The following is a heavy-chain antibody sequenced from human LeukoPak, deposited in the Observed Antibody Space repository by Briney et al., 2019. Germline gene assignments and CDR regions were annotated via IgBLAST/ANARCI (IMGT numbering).Heavy chain of an antibody. J-gene: IGHJ4*02. CDR3: ARSRSGSYEPFDY. V-gene: IGHV3-9*01. D-gene: IGHD1-26*01. CDR1: GFTFDDYA. Sequence: GGSLRLSCAASGFTFDDYAMHWVRQAPGKGLEWVSGISWNSGSIGYADSVKGRFTISRDNAKNSLYLQMNSLRAEDTALYYCARSRSGSYEPFDYWGQGTLVTVSS. CDR2: ISWNSGSI.